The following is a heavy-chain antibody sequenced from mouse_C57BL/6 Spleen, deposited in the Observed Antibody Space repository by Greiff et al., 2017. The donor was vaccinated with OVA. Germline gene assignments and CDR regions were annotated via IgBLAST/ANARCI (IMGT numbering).Heavy chain of an antibody. CDR3: ARITTVSLFDY. V-gene: IGHV1-22*01. Sequence: VQLQQSGPELVKPGASVKLSCKASGYTFTDYNMHWVKQSPGKSLEWIGYINPNNGGTSYNQKFKGKATLTVNKSSSTAYMELRSLTSEDSAVYYCARITTVSLFDYWGQGATLTVSS. CDR1: GYTFTDYN. D-gene: IGHD1-1*01. J-gene: IGHJ2*01. CDR2: INPNNGGT.